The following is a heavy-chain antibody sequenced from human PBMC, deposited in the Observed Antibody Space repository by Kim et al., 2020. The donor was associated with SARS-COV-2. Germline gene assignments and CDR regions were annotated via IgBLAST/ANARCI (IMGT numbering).Heavy chain of an antibody. CDR2: IIPIFGTA. CDR3: ARDGDEGFWSPTCY. Sequence: SVKVSCKASGGTFSSYAISWVRQAPGQGLEWMGGIIPIFGTANYAQKLQGRVTITADESTSTAYMELSSLRSEDTAVYYCARDGDEGFWSPTCYWGQGTLVTVSS. V-gene: IGHV1-69*13. J-gene: IGHJ4*02. CDR1: GGTFSSYA. D-gene: IGHD3-3*01.